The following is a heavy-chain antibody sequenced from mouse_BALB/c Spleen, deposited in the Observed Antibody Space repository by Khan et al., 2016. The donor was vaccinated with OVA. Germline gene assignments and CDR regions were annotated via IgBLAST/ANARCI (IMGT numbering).Heavy chain of an antibody. CDR3: ARSLYYSYGYALDC. J-gene: IGHJ4*01. Sequence: EVQLQESGPGLVKPSQSLSLTCTVTGYSITSDYAWNWIRQFPGNKLEWMGYISSTGGTSYNPSLKSRISITRDTSKNQFFQQLKSVTAEDTATYYCARSLYYSYGYALDCWGRGTLVTVSS. CDR2: ISSTGGT. V-gene: IGHV3-2*02. D-gene: IGHD2-14*01. CDR1: GYSITSDYA.